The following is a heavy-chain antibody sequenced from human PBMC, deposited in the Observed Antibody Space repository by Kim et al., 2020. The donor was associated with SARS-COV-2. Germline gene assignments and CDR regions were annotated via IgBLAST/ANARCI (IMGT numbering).Heavy chain of an antibody. CDR1: GYTFTSYY. V-gene: IGHV1-46*01. CDR2: INPSGGST. J-gene: IGHJ6*02. Sequence: ASVKVSCKASGYTFTSYYMHWVRQAPGQGLEWMGIINPSGGSTSYAQKFQGRVTMTRDTSTSTVYMELSSLRSEDTAVYYCATTYYYDSSGYYYPNYYYYGMDVWGQGTTVTVSS. CDR3: ATTYYYDSSGYYYPNYYYYGMDV. D-gene: IGHD3-22*01.